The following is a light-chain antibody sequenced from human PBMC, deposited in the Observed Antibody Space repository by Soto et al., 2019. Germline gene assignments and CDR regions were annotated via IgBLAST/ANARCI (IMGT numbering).Light chain of an antibody. CDR3: QQYNNWPRWT. V-gene: IGKV3-15*01. Sequence: EIVMTHSPATRSASQGERATLSCRASQSVSSTLAWYQQKPGQAPRLLIYGASTRATGIPARFSGSGSGTEFTLTISSLQSEDFAVYYCQQYNNWPRWTCGQGTKVAIK. CDR1: QSVSST. J-gene: IGKJ1*01. CDR2: GAS.